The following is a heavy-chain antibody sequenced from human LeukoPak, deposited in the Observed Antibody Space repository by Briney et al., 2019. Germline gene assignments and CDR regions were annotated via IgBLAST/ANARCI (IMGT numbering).Heavy chain of an antibody. CDR3: AKGAGPPWFDP. Sequence: SETLSLTCNVSGGSISNYYWSWMRQPPGKGLEWIGYIYYTGSSNYNPSLKSRVTISVDTSNNQFSLKLSSMTAADTAVYYCAKGAGPPWFDPWGQGILVTVSS. V-gene: IGHV4-59*01. J-gene: IGHJ5*02. CDR1: GGSISNYY. CDR2: IYYTGSS. D-gene: IGHD6-19*01.